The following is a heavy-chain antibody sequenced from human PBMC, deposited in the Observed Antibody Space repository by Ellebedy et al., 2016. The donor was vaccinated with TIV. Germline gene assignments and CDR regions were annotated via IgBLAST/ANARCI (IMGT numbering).Heavy chain of an antibody. D-gene: IGHD2-2*01. CDR1: GGTFSSYA. J-gene: IGHJ6*02. V-gene: IGHV1-69*06. CDR3: ARGGLVVVPALFYGMDV. Sequence: SVKVSCXASGGTFSSYAISWVRQAPGQGLEWMGGIIPIFGTANYAQKFQGRVTITADKSTSTAYMELSSLRSEDTAAYYCARGGLVVVPALFYGMDVWGQGTTVTVSS. CDR2: IIPIFGTA.